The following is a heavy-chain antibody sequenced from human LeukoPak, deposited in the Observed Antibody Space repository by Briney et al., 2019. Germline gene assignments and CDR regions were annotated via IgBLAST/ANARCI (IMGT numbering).Heavy chain of an antibody. Sequence: GVAVRLSCAASGFSVSSKYMSWVRQAPGKGLEWVSVICGGGSTYYADSVKGRFTISRNNSKNTLHLQMNSLRAEDTAVYYCARDWDYWGQGTLVTVSS. J-gene: IGHJ4*02. V-gene: IGHV3-53*01. CDR1: GFSVSSKY. CDR3: ARDWDY. CDR2: ICGGGST.